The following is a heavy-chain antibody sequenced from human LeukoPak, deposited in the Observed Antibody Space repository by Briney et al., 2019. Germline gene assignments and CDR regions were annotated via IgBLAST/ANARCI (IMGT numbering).Heavy chain of an antibody. CDR2: VKSKSAGETT. CDR3: TLIQGWGSGSYYRDF. Sequence: PGGSLRLSCAASGLSISNDWMSWFRQAPGKGLEWVARVKSKSAGETTDYAAPVKGRFTNSRDDSKNTLYLQMNSLKTEDTAVYYCTLIQGWGSGSYYRDFWGQGTLVTVSS. J-gene: IGHJ4*02. CDR1: GLSISNDW. V-gene: IGHV3-15*01. D-gene: IGHD3-10*01.